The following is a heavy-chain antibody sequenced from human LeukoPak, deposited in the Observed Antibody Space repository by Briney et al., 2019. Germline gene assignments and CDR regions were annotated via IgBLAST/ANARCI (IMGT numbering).Heavy chain of an antibody. D-gene: IGHD2-15*01. CDR2: INHSGST. Sequence: PSETLSLTCAVYGGSFSGYYWSWIRQPPGEGLEWIGEINHSGSTNYNPSLKSRVTIAVDTSKNQFSLKLSSVTAADTAVYYCARGGRYCSGGSCFQSLHDYWGQGTLVTVSS. V-gene: IGHV4-34*01. J-gene: IGHJ4*02. CDR3: ARGGRYCSGGSCFQSLHDY. CDR1: GGSFSGYY.